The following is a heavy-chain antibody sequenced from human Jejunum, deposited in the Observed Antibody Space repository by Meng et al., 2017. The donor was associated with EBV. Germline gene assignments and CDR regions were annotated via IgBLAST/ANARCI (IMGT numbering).Heavy chain of an antibody. CDR3: ARDQNGSYFAY. J-gene: IGHJ4*02. CDR2: IYNSEST. D-gene: IGHD1-26*01. V-gene: IGHV4-61*08. Sequence: QVQLHGSVPGLVKPSETLSFTCTVSGGYVSSGGYYWSWIRQPPGKGLEWIGYIYNSESTNYKSSLKSRVTISADTSKNQFSLRLSSVTAADTAVYYCARDQNGSYFAYWGQGTLVTVSS. CDR1: GGYVSSGGYY.